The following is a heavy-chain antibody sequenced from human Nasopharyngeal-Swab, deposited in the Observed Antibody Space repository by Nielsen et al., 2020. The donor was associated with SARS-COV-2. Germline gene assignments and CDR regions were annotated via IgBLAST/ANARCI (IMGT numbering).Heavy chain of an antibody. Sequence: SESLSLTCAISGDSVSSNSATWNCIRRSPSRGLEWLGRTYYRSTWYNDYAVSVKSRITINSDTSKNQFSLQLNSVTPEDTAVYYCASDRRSGTSSLRFDCWGQGILVTVSS. D-gene: IGHD6-6*01. J-gene: IGHJ4*02. V-gene: IGHV6-1*01. CDR2: TYYRSTWYN. CDR1: GDSVSSNSAT. CDR3: ASDRRSGTSSLRFDC.